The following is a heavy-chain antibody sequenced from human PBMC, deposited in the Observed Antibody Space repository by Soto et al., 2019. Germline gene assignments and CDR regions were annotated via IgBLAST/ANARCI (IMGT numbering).Heavy chain of an antibody. CDR3: SRSLDY. V-gene: IGHV3-7*01. CDR2: INQDGSEK. CDR1: GFSFGTYW. Sequence: GGSLRLSCAASGFSFGTYWMDWVRQAPGKGLEWVANINQDGSEKNYVDSVKGRFTISRDNAKNSLYLHMSSLTAEDSALYYCSRSLDYWGQGTLVTVSS. J-gene: IGHJ4*02.